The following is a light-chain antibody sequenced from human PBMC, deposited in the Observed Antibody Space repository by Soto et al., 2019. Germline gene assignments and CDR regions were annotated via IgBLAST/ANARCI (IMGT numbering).Light chain of an antibody. Sequence: DIQMTQSPSSLSASVGDRVTITCQASQDITNYLNWYQQKPGKAPQLLIYDASNLETGVPSRFSGSGSGTDFNFNIRSLQPEDIATYYCHQYDYLPLTFGGGTKVEIE. CDR2: DAS. CDR3: HQYDYLPLT. J-gene: IGKJ4*01. CDR1: QDITNY. V-gene: IGKV1-33*01.